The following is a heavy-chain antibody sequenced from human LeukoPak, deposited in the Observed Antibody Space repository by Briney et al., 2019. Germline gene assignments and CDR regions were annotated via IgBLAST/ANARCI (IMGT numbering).Heavy chain of an antibody. Sequence: RESLKISCKGSGYTFTNYWIGWVRQMPGKGLEWMGIIYPGDSDTRYSPSFQGQVTISADKSSSTAYLQWSSLKASDTAIYYCARRYTLIREGDYWGQGTLVTVSS. D-gene: IGHD3-9*01. V-gene: IGHV5-51*01. CDR3: ARRYTLIREGDY. CDR2: IYPGDSDT. J-gene: IGHJ4*02. CDR1: GYTFTNYW.